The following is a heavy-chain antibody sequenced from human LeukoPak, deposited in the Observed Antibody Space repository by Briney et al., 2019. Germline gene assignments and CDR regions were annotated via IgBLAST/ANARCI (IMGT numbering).Heavy chain of an antibody. J-gene: IGHJ4*02. CDR2: INTGSTI. CDR3: ARVLYHSEDY. Sequence: GGSLRLSCAASGFTFSDYYMTWIRQAPGRGLEWVSYINTGSTIYYADSVRGRFTISRDNAKNSLYLQMNSLRVEDTAVYYCARVLYHSEDYWGQGTLVTVSS. V-gene: IGHV3-11*01. D-gene: IGHD2-15*01. CDR1: GFTFSDYY.